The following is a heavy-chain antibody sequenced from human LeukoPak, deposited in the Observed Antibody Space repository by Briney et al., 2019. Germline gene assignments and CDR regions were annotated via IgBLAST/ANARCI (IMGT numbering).Heavy chain of an antibody. CDR1: GGSISSYY. Sequence: SETLSLTCTVSGGSISSYYWSWIRQPPGKGLEWIGYIYYSGSTNYNPSLKSRVTISVDTSKNQFSLKLSSVTAADTAVYYCARGSYYYDSSGYYSLDAFDIWGQGTMVTVSS. CDR3: ARGSYYYDSSGYYSLDAFDI. J-gene: IGHJ3*02. D-gene: IGHD3-22*01. CDR2: IYYSGST. V-gene: IGHV4-59*01.